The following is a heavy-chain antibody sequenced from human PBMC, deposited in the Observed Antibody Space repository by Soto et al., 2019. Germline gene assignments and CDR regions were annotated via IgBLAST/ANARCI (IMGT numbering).Heavy chain of an antibody. V-gene: IGHV1-69*01. Sequence: QVRLVQSGAEVKKPGSSVKVSCKASGGTFSSYAISWVRQAPGQGLDWMGGIIPIFGTANYAQKFQGRVTITADESTSTAYMELSSLRSEDTAVYYCARATLDGSGYYYYYGMDVWGQGTTVTVSS. CDR1: GGTFSSYA. CDR3: ARATLDGSGYYYYYGMDV. J-gene: IGHJ6*02. CDR2: IIPIFGTA. D-gene: IGHD3-10*01.